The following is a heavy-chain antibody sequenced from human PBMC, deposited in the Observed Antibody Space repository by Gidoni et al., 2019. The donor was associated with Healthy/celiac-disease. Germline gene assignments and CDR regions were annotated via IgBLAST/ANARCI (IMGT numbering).Heavy chain of an antibody. J-gene: IGHJ6*02. Sequence: QLQLQESGPGLVKPSETLSHQVQAEATESGLTTYKVTITLTIQESYWLSQSMFTCRVDPRGLEWIGSIYYSGSTYYNPSLKNRVTISLDTSKNQFSLKLSSVTAADTAVYYCARLGWWLDPNGMDVWGQGTTVTVSS. D-gene: IGHD2-15*01. CDR1: GLTTYKVTITLTIQE. V-gene: IGHV4-39*01. CDR3: ARLGWWLDPNGMDV. CDR2: IYYSGST.